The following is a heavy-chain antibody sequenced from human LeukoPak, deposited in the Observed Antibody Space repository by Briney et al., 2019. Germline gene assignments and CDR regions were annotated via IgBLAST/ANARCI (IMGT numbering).Heavy chain of an antibody. CDR3: ARDRPGGSSLDY. CDR2: IHSSGST. J-gene: IGHJ4*02. D-gene: IGHD6-13*01. V-gene: IGHV4-59*01. Sequence: PSETLSLTCTVSGGPISGDYWSWIRQSPGKGLEWIAYIHSSGSTSYNPSLKSRVTISVDTSKNEFSLKLTSVNAADTAVYYCARDRPGGSSLDYWGQGILVTVSS. CDR1: GGPISGDY.